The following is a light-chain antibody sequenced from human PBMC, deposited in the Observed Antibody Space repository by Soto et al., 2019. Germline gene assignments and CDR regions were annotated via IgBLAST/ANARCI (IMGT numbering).Light chain of an antibody. J-gene: IGLJ2*01. CDR3: SSYTSNHVV. CDR1: STDERGYKY. CDR2: DVS. Sequence: QSVLTQPASGSGSPGQSITISCTGTSTDERGYKYVSWYQQHPGKAPKLMIYDVSNRPSGVSNRFSGSKSGNTASLTISGLQAEDEAEYYCSSYTSNHVVFGGGTKVTVL. V-gene: IGLV2-14*01.